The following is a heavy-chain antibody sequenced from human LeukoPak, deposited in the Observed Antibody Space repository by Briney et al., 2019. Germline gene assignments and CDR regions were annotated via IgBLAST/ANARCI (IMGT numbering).Heavy chain of an antibody. Sequence: GGSLRLSCAASGFNFNGYTMSWVRQAPGKGLEWVSVIYSGGSTYYADSVKGRFTISRDNSKNTLYLQMNSLRAEDTAVYYCARGVGSGSRLRAGDYWGQGTLVTVSS. CDR2: IYSGGST. CDR1: GFNFNGYT. J-gene: IGHJ4*02. D-gene: IGHD1-26*01. V-gene: IGHV3-53*01. CDR3: ARGVGSGSRLRAGDY.